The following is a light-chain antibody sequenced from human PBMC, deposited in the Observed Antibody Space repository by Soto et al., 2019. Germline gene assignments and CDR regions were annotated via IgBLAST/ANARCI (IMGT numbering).Light chain of an antibody. J-gene: IGLJ2*01. V-gene: IGLV2-8*01. Sequence: QSALTQPPSASGSPGQSVTISCTGTSSDVGGYNYVYWYQQHPGKAPRLMIYEVNNRPSGVPDRFSGSKSGNTASLTVSGLQAEDEADYHCRSYVGSNNVVFGGETKLTVL. CDR3: RSYVGSNNVV. CDR2: EVN. CDR1: SSDVGGYNY.